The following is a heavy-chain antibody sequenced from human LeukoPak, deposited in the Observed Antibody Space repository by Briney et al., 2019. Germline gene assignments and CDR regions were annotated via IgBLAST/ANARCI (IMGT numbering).Heavy chain of an antibody. CDR3: ARGPNYYDSSGLAFDI. J-gene: IGHJ3*02. CDR2: INPNSGGT. Sequence: ASVKVSCKASGYTFTGYYMHLVRQAPGQGLEWMGRINPNSGGTNYAQKFQGRVTMTRDTSISTAYMELSRLRSDDTAVYYCARGPNYYDSSGLAFDIWGQGIMVTVSS. CDR1: GYTFTGYY. V-gene: IGHV1-2*06. D-gene: IGHD3-22*01.